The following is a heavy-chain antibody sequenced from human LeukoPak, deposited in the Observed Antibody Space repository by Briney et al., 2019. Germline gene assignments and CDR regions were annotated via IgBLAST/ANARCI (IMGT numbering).Heavy chain of an antibody. CDR1: GFTFSSYS. CDR3: ARVDNNGFYSEYFDH. CDR2: ITSTSTYI. V-gene: IGHV3-21*01. J-gene: IGHJ1*01. Sequence: KTGGSLRLSCAASGFTFSSYSMNWVRQAPGKGLEWVSSITSTSTYIYYGDSVKGRFTTSRDNAKNSLFLQMHSLRAEDTAVYYCARVDNNGFYSEYFDHWGQGTLVTVSS. D-gene: IGHD2-15*01.